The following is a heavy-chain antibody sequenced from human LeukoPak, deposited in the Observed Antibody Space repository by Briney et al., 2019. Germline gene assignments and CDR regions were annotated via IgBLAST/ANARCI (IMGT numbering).Heavy chain of an antibody. J-gene: IGHJ3*02. CDR3: ARHRVDSGSYWAFDI. Sequence: AEYLKIFCEGSGYRVSSYWIGCVRQMNGKGLEWMGIIYPGDSDTRYSPSFQGQVTISADKSISTAYLQWSSLKASDTAMYYCARHRVDSGSYWAFDIWGQGTMVTVSS. CDR2: IYPGDSDT. CDR1: GYRVSSYW. V-gene: IGHV5-51*01. D-gene: IGHD1-26*01.